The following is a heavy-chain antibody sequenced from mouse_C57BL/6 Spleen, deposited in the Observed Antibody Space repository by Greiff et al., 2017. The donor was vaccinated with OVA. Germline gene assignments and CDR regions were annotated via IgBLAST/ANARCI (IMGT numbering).Heavy chain of an antibody. V-gene: IGHV1-15*01. CDR1: GYTFTDYE. J-gene: IGHJ2*01. CDR3: TRFITTVVAFYYFDY. D-gene: IGHD1-1*01. CDR2: IDPETGGT. Sequence: VQLQQSGAELVRPGASVTLSCKASGYTFTDYEMHWVKQTPVHGLEWIGAIDPETGGTAYNQKFKGKAILTADKSSSTAYMELRSLTSEDSAVYYGTRFITTVVAFYYFDYWGQGTTLTVSS.